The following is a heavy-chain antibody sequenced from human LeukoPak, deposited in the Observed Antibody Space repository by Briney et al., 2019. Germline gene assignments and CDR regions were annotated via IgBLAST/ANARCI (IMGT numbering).Heavy chain of an antibody. J-gene: IGHJ5*02. CDR1: GYSFTSYW. CDR2: IYPGDSDT. V-gene: IGHV5-51*01. D-gene: IGHD6-13*01. CDR3: ARQFSIAAGPTGFDP. Sequence: GESLKISCKGSGYSFTSYWIGWVRQMPGKGLEWIGIIYPGDSDTRYSPSFQGQVTISADKSISTAYLQWSSLKASDTAMYYCARQFSIAAGPTGFDPWGQGTLVTVSS.